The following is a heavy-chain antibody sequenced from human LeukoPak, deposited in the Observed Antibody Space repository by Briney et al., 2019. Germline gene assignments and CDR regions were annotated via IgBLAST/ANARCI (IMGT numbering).Heavy chain of an antibody. V-gene: IGHV3-30-3*01. Sequence: PGGSLRLSCAASGFTFSSYAMHWVRQAPGKGLEWVAVISYDGSNKYYADSVKGRFTISRDNSKNTLYLQMNSLRAEDTAVYYCARDVGPYSSRGTPDYWGQGTLVTVSS. J-gene: IGHJ4*02. CDR1: GFTFSSYA. CDR3: ARDVGPYSSRGTPDY. CDR2: ISYDGSNK. D-gene: IGHD6-13*01.